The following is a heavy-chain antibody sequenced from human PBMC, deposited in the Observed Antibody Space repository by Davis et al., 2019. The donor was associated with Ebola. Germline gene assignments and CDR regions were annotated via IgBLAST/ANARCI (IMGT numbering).Heavy chain of an antibody. CDR1: GFTVSSNY. CDR2: IYSGGST. D-gene: IGHD6-13*01. V-gene: IGHV3-53*01. Sequence: GESLKISCAASGFTVSSNYMSWVRQAPGKGLEWVSVIYSGGSTYYADSVKGRFTISRDNSKNTLYLQMNSLRAEDTAVYYCARDYEVAAAGTYYYGMDVWGQGTTVTVSS. CDR3: ARDYEVAAAGTYYYGMDV. J-gene: IGHJ6*02.